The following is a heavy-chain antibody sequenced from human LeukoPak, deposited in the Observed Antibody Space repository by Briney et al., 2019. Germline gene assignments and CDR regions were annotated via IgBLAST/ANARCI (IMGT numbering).Heavy chain of an antibody. D-gene: IGHD3-16*01. CDR2: INPNSGGT. CDR1: GYTFTSYD. Sequence: ASVKVSCKASGYTFTSYDINWVRQATGQGLEWMGWINPNSGGTNYAQKFQGRVTMTRDTSISTAYMELSRLRSDDTAVYYCARDSRGLGFDPWGQGTLVTVSS. J-gene: IGHJ5*02. V-gene: IGHV1-2*02. CDR3: ARDSRGLGFDP.